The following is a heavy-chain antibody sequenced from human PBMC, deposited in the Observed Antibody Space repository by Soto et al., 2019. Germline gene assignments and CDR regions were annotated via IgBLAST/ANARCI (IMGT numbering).Heavy chain of an antibody. CDR1: EFPFDDYA. CDR2: ISWNSGSI. Sequence: PGGSLRLSCAASEFPFDDYAMHWVRQAPGKGLEWVSGISWNSGSIGYADSVKGRFTISRDNAKNSLYLQMNSLRAEDTALYYCAKDIAYGDPSTHYDMDVWGKGTTVTVSS. CDR3: AKDIAYGDPSTHYDMDV. J-gene: IGHJ6*03. V-gene: IGHV3-9*01. D-gene: IGHD4-17*01.